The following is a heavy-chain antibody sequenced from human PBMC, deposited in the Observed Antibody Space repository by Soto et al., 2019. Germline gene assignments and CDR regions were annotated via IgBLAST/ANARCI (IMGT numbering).Heavy chain of an antibody. CDR2: IIYGSTT. V-gene: IGHV3-74*01. CDR3: ARGAGSAYYVDS. J-gene: IGHJ4*02. Sequence: GGSLRLSCAASGFTFSSYWMHWVRQAPGKGLVWVSRIIYGSTTNYADFVKGRFTISRDNAKNTVYLQMNSLRAEDTAVYYCARGAGSAYYVDSWGQGTLVTVSS. D-gene: IGHD3-22*01. CDR1: GFTFSSYW.